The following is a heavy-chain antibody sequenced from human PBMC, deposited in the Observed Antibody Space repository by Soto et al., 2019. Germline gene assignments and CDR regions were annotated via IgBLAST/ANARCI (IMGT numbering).Heavy chain of an antibody. J-gene: IGHJ5*02. D-gene: IGHD2-2*01. V-gene: IGHV4-61*01. CDR1: GGSVSSGSYY. Sequence: QVQLQESGPGLVKPSETLSLTCTVSGGSVSSGSYYWSWIRQPPGKGLEWIGYIYYSGSTNYNPSLKSRVTISVDTSKNQFSLKLSSVTAADTAVYYCVRDHCSSTSCYPWFDPWGQGTLVTVSS. CDR2: IYYSGST. CDR3: VRDHCSSTSCYPWFDP.